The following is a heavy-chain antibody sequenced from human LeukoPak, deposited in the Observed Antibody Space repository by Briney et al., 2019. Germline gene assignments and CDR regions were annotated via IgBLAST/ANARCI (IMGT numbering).Heavy chain of an antibody. D-gene: IGHD1-26*01. J-gene: IGHJ4*02. CDR2: ISSSGSTI. CDR1: GFTFSSYE. CDR3: ARELELLPDY. Sequence: GGSLRLSCAASGFTFSSYEMNWVRQAPGKGLEWVSYISSSGSTIYYADSVKGRFTISRDNAKNSLYLQMNSLRAEDTAVYYCARELELLPDYWGQGTLVTVSS. V-gene: IGHV3-48*03.